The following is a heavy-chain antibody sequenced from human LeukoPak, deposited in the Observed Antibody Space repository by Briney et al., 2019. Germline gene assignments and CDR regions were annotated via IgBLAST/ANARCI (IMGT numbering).Heavy chain of an antibody. D-gene: IGHD6-13*01. CDR3: AREARRYSSSWYRGIYFDY. CDR1: RATFSRYA. J-gene: IGHJ4*02. V-gene: IGHV1-69*04. CDR2: IIPILGIA. Sequence: SVDASYKPARATFSRYAISSVRRAPGLGLEWRGRIIPILGIADYAPKFQGRVTTTADTSTSTAKMELSSLRSEDTAVYYCAREARRYSSSWYRGIYFDYWGQGPWSPSPQ.